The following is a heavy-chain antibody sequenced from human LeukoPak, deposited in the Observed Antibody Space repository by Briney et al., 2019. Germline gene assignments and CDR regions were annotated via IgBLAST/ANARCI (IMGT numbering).Heavy chain of an antibody. D-gene: IGHD3-10*01. Sequence: PGGSLRLSCAASGFTFDDYAMHWVRQAPGKGLEWVSLISWDGGSTYYADSVKGRFTISRDNSKNSLYLQMNSLRAEDTALYYCAKPAFGESEYYMDVWGKGTTVTVSS. CDR3: AKPAFGESEYYMDV. V-gene: IGHV3-43D*03. CDR2: ISWDGGST. CDR1: GFTFDDYA. J-gene: IGHJ6*03.